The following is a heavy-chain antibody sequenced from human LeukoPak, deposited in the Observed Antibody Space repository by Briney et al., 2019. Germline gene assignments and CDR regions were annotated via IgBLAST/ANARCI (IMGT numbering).Heavy chain of an antibody. Sequence: SEPLSLTCSVSGGSISGYYWSWIRQPAGKELEWIGRIFNSENTNYNPSLKSRITMSVDTSKNQFSLKLSSVTAADTAVYYCARGPVTARSNAFDIWGQGTMVTVSS. J-gene: IGHJ3*02. V-gene: IGHV4-4*07. D-gene: IGHD6-6*01. CDR2: IFNSENT. CDR1: GGSISGYY. CDR3: ARGPVTARSNAFDI.